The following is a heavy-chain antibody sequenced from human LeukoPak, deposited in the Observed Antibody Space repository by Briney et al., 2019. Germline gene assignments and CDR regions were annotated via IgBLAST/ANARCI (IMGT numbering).Heavy chain of an antibody. D-gene: IGHD3-22*01. Sequence: PGRSLRLSCAASGFTFSSYDMHWVRQAPGKGLEWVALISYDGSNEYCADSVKGRFTISRDNSKNKVYLQMNSLTTEDTAVYYCAKDRHYQSNVLDYWGQGTLVTVSS. CDR1: GFTFSSYD. CDR3: AKDRHYQSNVLDY. V-gene: IGHV3-30*18. J-gene: IGHJ4*02. CDR2: ISYDGSNE.